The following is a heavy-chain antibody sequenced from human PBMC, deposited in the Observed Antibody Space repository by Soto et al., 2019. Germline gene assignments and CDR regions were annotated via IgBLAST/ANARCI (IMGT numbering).Heavy chain of an antibody. CDR2: IYYSGST. V-gene: IGHV4-30-4*01. Sequence: SETLSLTCTVSGGSISSGDYYWSWIRQPPGKGLEWIGYIYYSGSTYYNPSLKSRVTISVDTSKNQFSLKLSSVTAADTAVYYCARAGDTAMVTFDYWGQGTLVTISS. CDR1: GGSISSGDYY. D-gene: IGHD5-18*01. J-gene: IGHJ4*02. CDR3: ARAGDTAMVTFDY.